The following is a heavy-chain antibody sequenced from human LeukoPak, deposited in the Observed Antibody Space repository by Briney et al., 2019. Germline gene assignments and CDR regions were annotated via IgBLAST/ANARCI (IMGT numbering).Heavy chain of an antibody. CDR1: GFTFSTYG. D-gene: IGHD3-9*01. CDR2: IRYDGSNK. V-gene: IGHV3-30*02. Sequence: GGSLRLSCAASGFTFSTYGMHWVRQAPGKGLEWVAFIRYDGSNKYNADSVKGRFTISRDNSKNTLYLQMNSLTTEDTAVYYCARVIDIGSGNTLRYFDFDAFDIWGQGTMVTVSS. CDR3: ARVIDIGSGNTLRYFDFDAFDI. J-gene: IGHJ3*02.